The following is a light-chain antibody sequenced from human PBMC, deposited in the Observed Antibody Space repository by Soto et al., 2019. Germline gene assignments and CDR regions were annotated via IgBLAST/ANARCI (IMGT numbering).Light chain of an antibody. J-gene: IGKJ1*01. CDR1: QSVSSY. CDR3: QQYDGSPRT. Sequence: VLAQSPATLSLSPGERATLSCRASQSVSSYLAWYQQKPGQAPRLLIYDVSSRATGIPARFSGSGSGTDFTLTISSLEPEDFAVYYCQQYDGSPRTFGQGTKVDIK. CDR2: DVS. V-gene: IGKV3-11*01.